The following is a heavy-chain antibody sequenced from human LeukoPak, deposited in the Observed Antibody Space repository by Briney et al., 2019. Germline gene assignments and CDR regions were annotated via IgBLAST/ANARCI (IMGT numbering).Heavy chain of an antibody. D-gene: IGHD6-19*01. CDR1: GGTFTSYA. CDR2: INPNSGGT. CDR3: ARDSSDRYYFDY. Sequence: ASVKVSCKASGGTFTSYAMHWVRQAPGQGLEWMGWINPNSGGTNYAQKFQGWVTMTRDTSISTAYMELSRLRSDDTAVYYCARDSSDRYYFDYWGQGALVTVSS. J-gene: IGHJ4*02. V-gene: IGHV1-2*04.